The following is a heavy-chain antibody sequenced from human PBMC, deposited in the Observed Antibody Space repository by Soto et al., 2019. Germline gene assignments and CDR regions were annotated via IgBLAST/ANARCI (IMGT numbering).Heavy chain of an antibody. CDR3: ARGSTQIAAIDY. Sequence: QVQLVQSGAEVKKPGASVKVSCKASGYTFTSYYMHWVRQAPGQGLEWMGIINPSGGSTSYAQKFQSRVTMTRDTTTSTVYMELSSLRSEDTAVYYCARGSTQIAAIDYWGQGTLVTVSS. J-gene: IGHJ4*02. D-gene: IGHD6-25*01. V-gene: IGHV1-46*01. CDR1: GYTFTSYY. CDR2: INPSGGST.